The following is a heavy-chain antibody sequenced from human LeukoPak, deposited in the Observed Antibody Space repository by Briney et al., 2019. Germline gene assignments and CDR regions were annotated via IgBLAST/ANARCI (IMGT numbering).Heavy chain of an antibody. V-gene: IGHV3-11*06. J-gene: IGHJ6*02. CDR2: ISSSSTYI. CDR3: ASRYEGLTGMLADYYYAMDV. CDR1: GFTFSDYY. Sequence: GGSLRLSCAASGFTFSDYYMSWIRQAPGKGLEWVSSISSSSTYIYYADSVKGRFTISRDNTKNSLYLQMNSLRAEDTAVYYCASRYEGLTGMLADYYYAMDVWGQGTTVTVSS. D-gene: IGHD3-9*01.